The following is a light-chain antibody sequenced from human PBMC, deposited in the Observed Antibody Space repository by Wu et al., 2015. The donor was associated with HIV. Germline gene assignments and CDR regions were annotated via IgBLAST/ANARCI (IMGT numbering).Light chain of an antibody. CDR3: QQYDTSPSIT. Sequence: EIVLTQSPATLSLSPGERATFSCRASQSVGSNSLAWYQQKPGQAPRLLIYAASRRAYGIPDKFSGSGSGTDFSLTISRLEPEDFAVYYCQQYDTSPSITFGQGHDWRIN. V-gene: IGKV3-20*01. CDR1: QSVGSNS. CDR2: AAS. J-gene: IGKJ5*01.